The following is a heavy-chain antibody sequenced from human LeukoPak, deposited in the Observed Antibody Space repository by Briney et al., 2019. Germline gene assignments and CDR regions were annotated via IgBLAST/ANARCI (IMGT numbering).Heavy chain of an antibody. CDR1: GSTFSSYW. Sequence: GGSLRLSCAASGSTFSSYWMHWVRQAPGKGLEWVAVISYDGSNKYYADSVKGRFTISRDNSKNTLYLQMNSLRAEDTAVYYCARDFYLGQWLNYYYGMDVWGQGTTVTVSS. D-gene: IGHD6-19*01. J-gene: IGHJ6*02. CDR2: ISYDGSNK. CDR3: ARDFYLGQWLNYYYGMDV. V-gene: IGHV3-30-3*01.